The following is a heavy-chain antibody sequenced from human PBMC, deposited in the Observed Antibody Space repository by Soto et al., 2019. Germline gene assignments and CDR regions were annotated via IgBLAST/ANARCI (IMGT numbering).Heavy chain of an antibody. D-gene: IGHD3-16*02. J-gene: IGHJ6*02. CDR3: ARTDYVWGSYRRYYYYYYGMDV. V-gene: IGHV1-69*13. CDR1: GGTFSSYA. Sequence: SVKVSCKASGGTFSSYAISWVRQAPGQGLEWMGGIIPIFGTANYAQKFQGRVTITADESTSTAYMELGSLRSEDTAVYYCARTDYVWGSYRRYYYYYYGMDVWGQGTTVTVSS. CDR2: IIPIFGTA.